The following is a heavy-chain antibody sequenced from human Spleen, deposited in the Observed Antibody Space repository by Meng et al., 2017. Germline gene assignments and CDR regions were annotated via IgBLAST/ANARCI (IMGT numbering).Heavy chain of an antibody. D-gene: IGHD1-26*01. CDR1: GFTFSSYS. V-gene: IGHV3-21*01. J-gene: IGHJ4*02. CDR3: ARAWPQGGSYYWDY. CDR2: ISSSSSYI. Sequence: GESLKISCAASGFTFSSYSMNWVRQAPGKGLEWVSSISSSSSYIYYADSVKGRFTISRDNAKNSLYLQMNSLRAEDTAVYYCARAWPQGGSYYWDYWGQGTLVTVSS.